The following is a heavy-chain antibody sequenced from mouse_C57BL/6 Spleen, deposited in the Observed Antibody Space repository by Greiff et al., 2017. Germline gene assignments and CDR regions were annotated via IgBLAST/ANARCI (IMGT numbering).Heavy chain of an antibody. CDR2: IYPGNSDT. CDR3: TRSYYGSSYWYFDV. V-gene: IGHV1-5*01. Sequence: EVQGVESGTVLARPGASVKMSCKTSGYTFTSYWMHWVKQRPGQGLEWIGAIYPGNSDTSYNQQFKGKAKLTAVTSASTAYMELSSLTNEDSAVYYCTRSYYGSSYWYFDVWGTGTTVTVSS. D-gene: IGHD1-1*01. CDR1: GYTFTSYW. J-gene: IGHJ1*03.